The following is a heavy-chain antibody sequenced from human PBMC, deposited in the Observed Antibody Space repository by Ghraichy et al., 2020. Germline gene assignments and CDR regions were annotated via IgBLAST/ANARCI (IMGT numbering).Heavy chain of an antibody. CDR3: ARDDNSGHSVFAY. CDR2: INPSTGST. Sequence: ASVKVSCKASGYTFTSYYMHWVRQAPGQGLEWMGLINPSTGSTTNTEKFQGRVIMTRDTAASTVHMELSSLRSDDTAVYYCARDDNSGHSVFAYWGQGTLVSISS. D-gene: IGHD3-22*01. V-gene: IGHV1-46*01. CDR1: GYTFTSYY. J-gene: IGHJ4*02.